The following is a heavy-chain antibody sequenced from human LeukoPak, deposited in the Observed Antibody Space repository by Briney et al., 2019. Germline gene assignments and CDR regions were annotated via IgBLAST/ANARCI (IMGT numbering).Heavy chain of an antibody. J-gene: IGHJ5*02. CDR2: ITAVNTTK. CDR1: GLSFSSYN. V-gene: IGHV3-48*01. D-gene: IGHD6-13*01. CDR3: AAASAFSSSWRS. Sequence: GGFLRLSCTASGLSFSSYNMNWVRQAPAKGPEWVAYITAVNTTKYYADSVKGRSTISRDNAKKSLLLQMTSLRAEDTAVYYCAAASAFSSSWRSWGQGTVVTVSS.